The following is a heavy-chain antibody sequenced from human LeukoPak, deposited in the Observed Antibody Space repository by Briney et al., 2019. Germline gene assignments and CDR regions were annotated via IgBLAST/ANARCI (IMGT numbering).Heavy chain of an antibody. V-gene: IGHV4-39*02. CDR3: ARDVGLGEEGAFDI. CDR2: IYYSGST. CDR1: GGSISSSSYY. D-gene: IGHD3-16*01. Sequence: TPSETLSLTCTVSGGSISSSSYYWGWIRQPPGKGLEWIGSIYYSGSTYYNPSLKSRVTISVDTSKNQFSLKLSSVTAADTAVHYCARDVGLGEEGAFDIWGQGTMVTVSS. J-gene: IGHJ3*02.